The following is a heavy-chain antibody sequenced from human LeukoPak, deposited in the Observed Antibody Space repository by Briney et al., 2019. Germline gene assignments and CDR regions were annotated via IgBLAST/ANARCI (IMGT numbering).Heavy chain of an antibody. CDR1: GGTFSSYA. Sequence: SVNVSCKASGGTFSSYAISWVRQAPGQGLEWMGGIIPIFGTANYAQKFQGRVTITADESTSTAYMELSSLRSEDTAVYYCARSGYYYDSSGYASDYWGQGTLVTVSS. V-gene: IGHV1-69*13. CDR2: IIPIFGTA. J-gene: IGHJ4*02. CDR3: ARSGYYYDSSGYASDY. D-gene: IGHD3-22*01.